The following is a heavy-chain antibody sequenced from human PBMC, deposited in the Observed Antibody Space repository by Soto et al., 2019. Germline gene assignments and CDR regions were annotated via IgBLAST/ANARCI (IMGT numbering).Heavy chain of an antibody. V-gene: IGHV3-74*01. CDR3: ARPSRVYDYVWGSYRYIGGGENAFDI. CDR2: INSDGSST. J-gene: IGHJ3*02. D-gene: IGHD3-16*02. Sequence: EVQLVESGGGLVQPGGSLRLSCAASGFTFSSYWMHWVRQAPGKGLVWVSRINSDGSSTSYADSVKGRFTISRDNAKNTLYLQMNSLRAEDTAVYYCARPSRVYDYVWGSYRYIGGGENAFDIWGQGTMVTVSS. CDR1: GFTFSSYW.